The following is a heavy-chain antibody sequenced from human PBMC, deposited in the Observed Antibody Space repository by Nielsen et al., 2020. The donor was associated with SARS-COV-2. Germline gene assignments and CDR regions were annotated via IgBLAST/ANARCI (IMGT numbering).Heavy chain of an antibody. CDR3: VKEGNWNYGGYYYYYYMDV. Sequence: GGYLRLSCSASGFSFSSYDMHWVRRDPGKGLEYVSAISSNGGSTYYADSVKGRFTISRDNSKNTLYLQMSSLRAEDTAVYYCVKEGNWNYGGYYYYYYMDVWGKGTTVTVSS. CDR2: ISSNGGST. CDR1: GFSFSSYD. J-gene: IGHJ6*03. V-gene: IGHV3-64D*09. D-gene: IGHD1-7*01.